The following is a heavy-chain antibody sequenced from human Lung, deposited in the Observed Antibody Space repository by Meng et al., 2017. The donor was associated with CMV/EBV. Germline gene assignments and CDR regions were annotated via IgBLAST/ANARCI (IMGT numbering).Heavy chain of an antibody. CDR3: GKEYTSGWSEVDY. V-gene: IGHV3-43*01. Sequence: ASGFPFDDYTMHWARQAPGKGLEWVSLISWNGGVTHYADSVKGRFTISRDNSKNSLYLQMNSLRTDDTALYYCGKEYTSGWSEVDYWGRGTLVTVSS. CDR2: ISWNGGVT. J-gene: IGHJ4*02. CDR1: GFPFDDYT. D-gene: IGHD6-19*01.